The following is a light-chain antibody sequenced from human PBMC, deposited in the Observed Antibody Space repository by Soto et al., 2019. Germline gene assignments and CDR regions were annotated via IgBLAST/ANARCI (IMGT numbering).Light chain of an antibody. V-gene: IGKV4-1*01. J-gene: IGKJ4*01. Sequence: DIVMTQSPDSLAVSLGERATINCKSSQSVLYSSNNKNYLGWYQQKDGQPPKLLIYWASTRESGVPDRFSGSGSGTDFTLTISSLQAEDVAVYYCQQYFSKPLTFGGGTKVEIK. CDR2: WAS. CDR3: QQYFSKPLT. CDR1: QSVLYSSNNKNY.